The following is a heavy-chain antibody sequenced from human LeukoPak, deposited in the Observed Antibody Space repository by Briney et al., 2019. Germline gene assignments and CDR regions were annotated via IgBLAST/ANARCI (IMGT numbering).Heavy chain of an antibody. V-gene: IGHV3-23*01. CDR2: ISGSGDST. J-gene: IGHJ6*03. Sequence: GGSLRLSCAASGFTFSSYAMTWVRQAPGKGLEWVSLISGSGDSTYFADSVRGRFTISRDNSKNTLYLQLKSLRAGDTAVYYCAKMGGDYNFYYYYMDVWGKGTTVTVSS. CDR1: GFTFSSYA. D-gene: IGHD4-17*01. CDR3: AKMGGDYNFYYYYMDV.